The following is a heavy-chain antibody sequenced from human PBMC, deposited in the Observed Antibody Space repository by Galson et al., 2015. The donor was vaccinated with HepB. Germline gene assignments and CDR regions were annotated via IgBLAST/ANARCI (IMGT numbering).Heavy chain of an antibody. CDR2: IIPILGIA. Sequence: SVKVSCKASGGTFSSYTISWVRQAPGQGLEWMGRIIPILGIANYAQKFQGRVTITADKSTSTAYMELSSLRSEDTAVYYCARPGVGYSYGSDFDYWGQGTLVTVSS. CDR1: GGTFSSYT. D-gene: IGHD5-18*01. V-gene: IGHV1-69*02. CDR3: ARPGVGYSYGSDFDY. J-gene: IGHJ4*02.